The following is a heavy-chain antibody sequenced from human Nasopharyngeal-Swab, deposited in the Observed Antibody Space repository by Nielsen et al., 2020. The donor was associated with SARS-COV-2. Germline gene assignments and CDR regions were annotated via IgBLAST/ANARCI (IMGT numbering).Heavy chain of an antibody. J-gene: IGHJ3*02. CDR1: GYSISSGYY. CDR2: IYHSGST. V-gene: IGHV4-38-2*01. Sequence: SETLSLTCAVSGYSISSGYYWGWIPQPPGKGLEWIGSIYHSGSTYYNPSLKSRVTISVDTSKNQFSLKLSSVTAADTAVYYCARHGFRQLERFLMAFDIWGQGTMVTVSS. D-gene: IGHD1-1*01. CDR3: ARHGFRQLERFLMAFDI.